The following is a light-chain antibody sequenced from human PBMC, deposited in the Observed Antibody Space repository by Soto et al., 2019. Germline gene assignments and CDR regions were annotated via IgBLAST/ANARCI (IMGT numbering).Light chain of an antibody. CDR2: WAS. J-gene: IGKJ4*01. V-gene: IGKV4-1*01. CDR3: QQYHSSPVT. Sequence: DIVMTQSPDSLAVSLGERATINCKSSQSVLYSSNNKNYLAWYQQKPGQPPKLLIHWASTRESGVPGRFSGSGSGTSFTLTISSLQAEDVAVYYCQQYHSSPVTFGGGTKVEIK. CDR1: QSVLYSSNNKNY.